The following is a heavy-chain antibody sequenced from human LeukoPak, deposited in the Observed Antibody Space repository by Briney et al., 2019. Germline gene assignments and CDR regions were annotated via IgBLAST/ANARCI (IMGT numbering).Heavy chain of an antibody. CDR2: IKSKTDGGTT. J-gene: IGHJ4*02. Sequence: KAGGSLRLSCAASGFTFSVAWMSWVRQAPGKGLEWVGRIKSKTDGGTTDYAAPVKGRFTISRDDSKNMLYLQMNSLKTEDTAVYYCSTRYNWNDGREYWGQGTLVTVSS. D-gene: IGHD1-20*01. CDR1: GFTFSVAW. V-gene: IGHV3-15*01. CDR3: STRYNWNDGREY.